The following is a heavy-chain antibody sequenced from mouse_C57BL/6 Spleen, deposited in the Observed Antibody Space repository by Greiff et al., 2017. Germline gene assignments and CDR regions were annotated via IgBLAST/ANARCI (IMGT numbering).Heavy chain of an antibody. D-gene: IGHD1-1*01. V-gene: IGHV1-7*01. CDR2: INPSSGYT. CDR1: GYTFTSYW. Sequence: QIQLQQSGAELAKPGASVKLSCKASGYTFTSYWMHWVKQRPGQGLEWIGYINPSSGYTKYNQKFKDKATLTADKSSSTAYMQLSSLTYEDSAVYYCASDYYGSSYGYWGQGTTLTVSS. CDR3: ASDYYGSSYGY. J-gene: IGHJ2*01.